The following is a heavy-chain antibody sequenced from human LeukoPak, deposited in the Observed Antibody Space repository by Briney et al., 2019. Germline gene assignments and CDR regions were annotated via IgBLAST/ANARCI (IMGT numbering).Heavy chain of an antibody. D-gene: IGHD1-26*01. V-gene: IGHV4-59*01. CDR3: ARVLGRYYFDY. Sequence: SETLSLTCTVPGGSISSYYWSWIRQPPGKGLEWIGYIYYSGSTNYNPPLKSRVTISVDTSKNQFSLKLSSVTAADTAVYYCARVLGRYYFDYWGQGTLVTVSS. CDR2: IYYSGST. CDR1: GGSISSYY. J-gene: IGHJ4*02.